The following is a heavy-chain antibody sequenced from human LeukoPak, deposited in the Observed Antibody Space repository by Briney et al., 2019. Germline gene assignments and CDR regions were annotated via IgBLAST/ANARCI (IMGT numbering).Heavy chain of an antibody. Sequence: GEPLKISCEASGYSFTSYWIARGGQIPGKGLEWMGVIYPGDSDARYSPSFQGQVTISADRSISTAYLQWSSLKASDTAMYYCASLTSGVSWGQGTLVTVSS. CDR2: IYPGDSDA. J-gene: IGHJ5*02. CDR1: GYSFTSYW. CDR3: ASLTSGVS. V-gene: IGHV5-51*01. D-gene: IGHD2-2*01.